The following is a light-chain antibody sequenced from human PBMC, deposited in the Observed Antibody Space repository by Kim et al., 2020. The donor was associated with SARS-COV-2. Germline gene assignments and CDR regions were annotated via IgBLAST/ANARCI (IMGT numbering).Light chain of an antibody. CDR3: SSYTSSSTVV. V-gene: IGLV2-14*02. CDR2: EVS. Sequence: GKAITISCTGTSSDVGSYNLVSWYQQYPCKAPRLMTSEVSERPSGVSNRFSGSKSGNTASLTISGLRAEDEAHYYCSSYTSSSTVVFGGGTQLTVL. CDR1: SSDVGSYNL. J-gene: IGLJ2*01.